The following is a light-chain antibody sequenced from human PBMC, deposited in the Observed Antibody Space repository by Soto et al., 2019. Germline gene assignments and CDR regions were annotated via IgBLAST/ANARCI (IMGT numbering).Light chain of an antibody. CDR1: QSVSSSY. Sequence: EIFLTQAPGTVCLSPVAGATLSCRLSQSVSSSYLAWYQQKPGQAPRLLIYGASSRATGIPDRFSGSGSGTDFTLTISRLEPEDFAVYYCQQYGSSRWTFGQGTKV. J-gene: IGKJ1*01. CDR3: QQYGSSRWT. V-gene: IGKV3-20*01. CDR2: GAS.